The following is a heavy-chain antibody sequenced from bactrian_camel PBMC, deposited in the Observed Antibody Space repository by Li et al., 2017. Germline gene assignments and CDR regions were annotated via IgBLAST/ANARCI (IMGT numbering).Heavy chain of an antibody. D-gene: IGHD3*01. CDR2: VDSNGVT. Sequence: HVQLVESGGGSVQAGGSLTLSCTASESTYRSICMAWFRQAPGSQRETVATVDSNGVTKVAGSVKGRFTLSKDNAKNTLYLRMDNLKPEGTALYTCAAEDQAPWDMGWICNYNSWGQGTQVTVS. CDR1: ESTYRSIC. V-gene: IGHV3S53*01. J-gene: IGHJ4*01. CDR3: AAEDQAPWDMGWICNYNS.